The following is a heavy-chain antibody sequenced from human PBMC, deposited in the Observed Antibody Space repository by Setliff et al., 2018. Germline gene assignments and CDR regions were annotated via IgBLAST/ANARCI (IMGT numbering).Heavy chain of an antibody. J-gene: IGHJ4*02. D-gene: IGHD1-26*01. Sequence: PGGSLRLSCAGSGFTFSSHSMNWVRQAPGKGLEWISYISSTSGTIYYADSVKGRFTISRDNAKNSLYLQMNNLRAEDTAVYYCAKFSRLGASTFFDYWGQGTLVTVSS. V-gene: IGHV3-48*01. CDR2: ISSTSGTI. CDR1: GFTFSSHS. CDR3: AKFSRLGASTFFDY.